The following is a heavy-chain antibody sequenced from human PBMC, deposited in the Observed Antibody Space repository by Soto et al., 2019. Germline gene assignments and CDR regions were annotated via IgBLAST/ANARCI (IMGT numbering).Heavy chain of an antibody. CDR2: ISSSGTAT. CDR1: GFTFRDYD. J-gene: IGHJ5*02. V-gene: IGHV3-11*01. CDR3: ARKGPRAARPNH. D-gene: IGHD6-6*01. Sequence: QVQLVESGGGLVRPGGSLRLSCAASGFTFRDYDMSWIRQAPGKGLERVSCISSSGTATYYADSVKGRFTISRDNAKNSRYVEMNSLRVEDTAVYYCARKGPRAARPNHWGQGTLVTVSS.